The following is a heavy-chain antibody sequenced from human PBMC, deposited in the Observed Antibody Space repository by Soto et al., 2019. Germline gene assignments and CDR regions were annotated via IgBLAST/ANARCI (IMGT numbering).Heavy chain of an antibody. D-gene: IGHD6-19*01. J-gene: IGHJ4*02. V-gene: IGHV3-23*01. CDR1: GFTFSSYA. CDR2: MSGSGGST. CDR3: AKDGSGYSSGWYYFDY. Sequence: GGSLRLSCAASGFTFSSYAMSWVRQAPGKGLEWVSAMSGSGGSTYYADSVKGRFTISRDNSKNTLYLQMNSLSAADTAVYYCAKDGSGYSSGWYYFDYWGQGTLVTVSS.